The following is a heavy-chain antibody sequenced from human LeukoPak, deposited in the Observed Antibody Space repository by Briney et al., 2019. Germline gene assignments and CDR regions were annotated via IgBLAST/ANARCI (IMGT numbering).Heavy chain of an antibody. CDR1: GGSISSSSYY. CDR2: IYYSGDT. D-gene: IGHD6-19*01. J-gene: IGHJ6*03. Sequence: SETLSLTCTVSGGSISSSSYYWGWIRQPPGKGLEWIGSIYYSGDTYYNPSLKSRRVTVSVDTSKNQFSLRLSSVTAADTAVYYCARHQWHYYYYMGVWGKGSTVTVSS. V-gene: IGHV4-39*01. CDR3: ARHQWHYYYYMGV.